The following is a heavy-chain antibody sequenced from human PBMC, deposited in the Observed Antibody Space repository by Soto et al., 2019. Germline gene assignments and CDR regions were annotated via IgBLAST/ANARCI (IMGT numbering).Heavy chain of an antibody. V-gene: IGHV3-30*18. D-gene: IGHD2-2*01. CDR2: ISYDGSNK. Sequence: QVQLVESGGGVVHPGRSLGLPCAASGLTFSGYGINWVPQAPGKGLEWVPVISYDGSNKYYADSVKGRFTISRDNSKNTLYLQMNSLRAEDTAVYYCAKDHTSHPGDYWGQGTLVTVSS. CDR1: GLTFSGYG. J-gene: IGHJ4*02. CDR3: AKDHTSHPGDY.